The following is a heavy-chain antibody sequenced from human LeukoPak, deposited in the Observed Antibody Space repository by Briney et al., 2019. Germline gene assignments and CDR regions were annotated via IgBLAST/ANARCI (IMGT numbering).Heavy chain of an antibody. CDR1: GDSISGYY. D-gene: IGHD5-24*01. CDR2: IRSSGSI. CDR3: ARMATIRGDGYHFDF. Sequence: SETLSLTCSVSGDSISGYYWNWIRQSPKKGLEWIAYIRSSGSINYNPSLRSRATISLDTSKNQFSLRLTSVTAADTAVYYCARMATIRGDGYHFDFWGQGTLVTVSS. J-gene: IGHJ4*02. V-gene: IGHV4-59*01.